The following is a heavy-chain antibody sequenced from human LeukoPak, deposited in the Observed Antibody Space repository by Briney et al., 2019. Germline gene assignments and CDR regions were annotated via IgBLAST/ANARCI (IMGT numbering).Heavy chain of an antibody. V-gene: IGHV1-69*04. CDR2: IIPILGIA. CDR3: ARSVKRWLQSPPDY. D-gene: IGHD5-12*01. Sequence: GASVKVSCKASGGTFSSYAISWVRQAPGQGLEWMGRIIPILGIANYAQKFQGRGTITADKSTSTAYMELSSLRSEETAVYYCARSVKRWLQSPPDYWGQGTLVTVSS. CDR1: GGTFSSYA. J-gene: IGHJ4*02.